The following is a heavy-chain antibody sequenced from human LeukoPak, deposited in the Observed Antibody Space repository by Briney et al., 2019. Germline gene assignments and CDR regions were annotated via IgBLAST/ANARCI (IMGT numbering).Heavy chain of an antibody. J-gene: IGHJ4*02. CDR2: INPNSGGT. CDR3: ARDPLGGGSGSWGDY. CDR1: GYTFTGYY. V-gene: IGHV1-2*06. D-gene: IGHD3-10*01. Sequence: GASVKVSCKASGYTFTGYYMHWVRQAPGQGLEWMGRINPNSGGTNYAQKFQGRVTMTRDTSISTAYMELSRLRSDDTAVYYCARDPLGGGSGSWGDYWGQGTLVTVSS.